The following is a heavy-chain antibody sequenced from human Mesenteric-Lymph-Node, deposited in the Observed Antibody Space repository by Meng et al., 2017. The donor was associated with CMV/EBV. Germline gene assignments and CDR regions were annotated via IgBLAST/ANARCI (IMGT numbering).Heavy chain of an antibody. CDR1: GYTFTSYY. CDR3: AGDEGGAAFDY. CDR2: INPNGGRS. D-gene: IGHD1-26*01. J-gene: IGHJ4*02. Sequence: SCKASGYTFTSYYIHWVRQAPGQGLEWVGVINPNGGRSSYAQKFQGRVTMTRDTSASIVYMELRSLRSEDTAVYYCAGDEGGAAFDYWGQGTLVTVSS. V-gene: IGHV1-46*01.